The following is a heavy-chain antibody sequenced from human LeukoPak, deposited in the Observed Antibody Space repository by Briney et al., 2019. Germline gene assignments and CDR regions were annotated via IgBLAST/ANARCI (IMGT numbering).Heavy chain of an antibody. CDR3: ARGPYSGSSYYYYGMDV. D-gene: IGHD1-26*01. CDR1: GFTFSSSG. Sequence: GGSLRLSCAASGFTFSSSGMHWVRQAPGKGLEWVAVIWYDGINKYYADSVKGRFTISRDNSKNTLYLQMNSLRAEDTAVYYCARGPYSGSSYYYYGMDVWGQGTTVTVSS. J-gene: IGHJ6*02. CDR2: IWYDGINK. V-gene: IGHV3-33*01.